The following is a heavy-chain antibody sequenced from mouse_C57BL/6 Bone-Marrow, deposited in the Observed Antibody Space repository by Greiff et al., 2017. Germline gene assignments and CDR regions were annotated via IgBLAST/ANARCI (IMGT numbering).Heavy chain of an antibody. CDR1: GYAFRSSW. CDR2: IYPGDGDT. CDR3: ARGYYGGPRFAY. D-gene: IGHD2-1*01. V-gene: IGHV1-82*01. J-gene: IGHJ3*01. Sequence: VQLQASGPELVKPGASVKISCKASGYAFRSSWMNWVTQRPGKGLEWIGRIYPGDGDTNYNGKFKGKDTLTADKSSSTAYMQLSSLTSEDSAVYFCARGYYGGPRFAYRGQGTLVTVAA.